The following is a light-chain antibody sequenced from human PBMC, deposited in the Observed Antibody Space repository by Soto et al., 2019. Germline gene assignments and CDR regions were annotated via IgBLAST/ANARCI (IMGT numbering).Light chain of an antibody. CDR1: SSDVGGYNY. CDR3: SSYATSSTL. J-gene: IGLJ1*01. Sequence: QSALTQPASVSGSPGQSITISCTGTSSDVGGYNYVSWYQQYPGKAPKFMIYDVSNRPSGVSYRFSGSKSGNTASLTISGLQAEDEADYYCSSYATSSTLFGTGTKATVL. CDR2: DVS. V-gene: IGLV2-14*01.